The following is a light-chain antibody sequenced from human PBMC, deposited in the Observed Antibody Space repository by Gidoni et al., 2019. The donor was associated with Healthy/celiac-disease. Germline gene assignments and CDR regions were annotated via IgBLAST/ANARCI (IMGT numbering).Light chain of an antibody. CDR3: QQYNNWPPWT. V-gene: IGKV3-15*01. CDR1: QSVSSN. J-gene: IGKJ1*01. Sequence: EIVMTQSPATLSVSTGERATLSCRASQSVSSNLSWYQQNPGQAPRLLIYGASTRATGIPAMFSGSGSGTEFTLTISSLQSEDFAVYYCQQYNNWPPWTFGQGTKVEIK. CDR2: GAS.